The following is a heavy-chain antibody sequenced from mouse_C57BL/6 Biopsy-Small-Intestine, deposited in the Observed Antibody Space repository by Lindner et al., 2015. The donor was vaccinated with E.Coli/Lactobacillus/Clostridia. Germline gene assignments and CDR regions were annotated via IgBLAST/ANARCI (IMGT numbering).Heavy chain of an antibody. CDR1: GYTFTGYW. Sequence: VQLQESGAELMKPGASVKLSCKATGYTFTGYWIEWVKQRPGHGLEWIGEILPGNNSPTYNEKFKDKATFSTDTSSNTIYMQLSSPTTEDSATYYCARGWTRSMDSWGQGTSVTVSS. J-gene: IGHJ4*01. CDR2: ILPGNNSP. V-gene: IGHV1-9*01. D-gene: IGHD2-13*01. CDR3: ARGWTRSMDS.